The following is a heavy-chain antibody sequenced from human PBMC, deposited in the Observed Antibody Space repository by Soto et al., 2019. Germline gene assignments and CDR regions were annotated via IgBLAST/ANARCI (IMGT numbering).Heavy chain of an antibody. CDR2: LYASGTT. V-gene: IGHV4-4*07. J-gene: IGHJ2*01. Sequence: SETLSLTCNVSGGSISDYYWCWIRQPAGKGLEWIGRLYASGTTDYNPSLRSRVTMSVDASKNHFSLRLNSVTAADTAVYYCTLCATAGYFDLWGRGTLVTVSS. CDR1: GGSISDYY. CDR3: TLCATAGYFDL.